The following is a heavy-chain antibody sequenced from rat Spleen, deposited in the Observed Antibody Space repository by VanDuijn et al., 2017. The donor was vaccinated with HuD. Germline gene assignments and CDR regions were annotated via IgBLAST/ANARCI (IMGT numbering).Heavy chain of an antibody. J-gene: IGHJ2*01. CDR3: DANYDGTYYYFDY. CDR1: GFSITTNY. Sequence: EVQLQESGPGLVKSSQSLSLTCSVTGFSITTNYWGWIRKFPGNKMEWMGYISYSGSTGYNPSLKSRISITRDTSKNQFFLQVNSVTTEDTATYYCDANYDGTYYYFDYWGQGVMVTVSS. CDR2: ISYSGST. D-gene: IGHD1-12*02. V-gene: IGHV3-1*01.